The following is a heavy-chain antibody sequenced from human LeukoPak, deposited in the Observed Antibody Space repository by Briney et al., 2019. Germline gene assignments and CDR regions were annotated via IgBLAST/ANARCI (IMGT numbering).Heavy chain of an antibody. Sequence: PSETLSLTCAVYGGSFSGYYWSWIRQPPGKGLEWIGEINHSGSTNYNPSLKSRVTISVDTSKNQFSLKLSSVTAADTAVYYCARGRQQQLVRVIGWFAPWGQGTLVTVSS. CDR1: GGSFSGYY. V-gene: IGHV4-34*01. CDR3: ARGRQQQLVRVIGWFAP. D-gene: IGHD6-13*01. CDR2: INHSGST. J-gene: IGHJ5*02.